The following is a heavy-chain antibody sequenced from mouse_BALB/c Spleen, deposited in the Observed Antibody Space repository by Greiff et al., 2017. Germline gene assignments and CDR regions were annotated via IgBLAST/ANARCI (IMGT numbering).Heavy chain of an antibody. J-gene: IGHJ3*01. D-gene: IGHD1-1*01. Sequence: VQLQQSGPGLVAPSQSLSITCTVSGFSLTSYGVHWVRQPPGKGLEWLGVIWAGGSTNYNSALMSRLSISKDNSKSQVFLKMNSLQTDDTAMYYCARDPYYGSSGFAYWGQGTLVTVSA. CDR1: GFSLTSYG. CDR3: ARDPYYGSSGFAY. CDR2: IWAGGST. V-gene: IGHV2-9*02.